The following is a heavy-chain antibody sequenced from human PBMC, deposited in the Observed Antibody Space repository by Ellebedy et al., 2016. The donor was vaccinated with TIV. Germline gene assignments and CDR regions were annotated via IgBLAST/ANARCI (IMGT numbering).Heavy chain of an antibody. Sequence: ASVKVSCKASGYTFTSSYMHWVRQAPGQGLEWMGIINPSGGSTNYAQKFQGRVTMTRATSTSQDYMELSSLRAEDTAVYYCARDLSASGSPDGDYWGQGTLVTVSS. CDR3: ARDLSASGSPDGDY. CDR1: GYTFTSSY. D-gene: IGHD1-26*01. J-gene: IGHJ4*02. CDR2: INPSGGST. V-gene: IGHV1-46*01.